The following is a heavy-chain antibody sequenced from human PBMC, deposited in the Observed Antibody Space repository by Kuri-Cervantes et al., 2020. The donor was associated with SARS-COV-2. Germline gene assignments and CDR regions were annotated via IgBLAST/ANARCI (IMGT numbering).Heavy chain of an antibody. V-gene: IGHV3-13*01. J-gene: IGHJ5*01. CDR3: AREGLGYCSCGSCYNGFDP. Sequence: GESLKISCAASGITISSYDVHWVRQATGKGPEWVSAIGTAGDTYYPGYVKGRFTISRENAKNSLYLQLISLRAEDTAVYYCAREGLGYCSCGSCYNGFDPWGQGTLVTVSS. D-gene: IGHD2-15*01. CDR1: GITISSYD. CDR2: IGTAGDT.